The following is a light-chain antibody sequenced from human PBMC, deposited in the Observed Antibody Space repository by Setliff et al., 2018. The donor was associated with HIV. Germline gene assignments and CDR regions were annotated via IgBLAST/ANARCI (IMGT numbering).Light chain of an antibody. Sequence: QSVLAQPASVSGSPGQSITISCTGASNDVGGYNYVAWCQEHPGKAPKLMIYDVSNRPSGVSNRFSGSKSGSTASLTISGLLAEDESDYYCSSYTGSGTFVFGGGTKVTVL. CDR3: SSYTGSGTFV. CDR2: DVS. CDR1: SNDVGGYNY. V-gene: IGLV2-14*03. J-gene: IGLJ1*01.